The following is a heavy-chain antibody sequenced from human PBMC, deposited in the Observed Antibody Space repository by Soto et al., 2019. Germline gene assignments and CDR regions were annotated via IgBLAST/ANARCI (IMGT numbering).Heavy chain of an antibody. CDR2: ISSSSTTI. V-gene: IGHV3-48*01. CDR1: GSSVSTFG. CDR3: ARDKGGSVAGFNWFDP. Sequence: ELHLEESGGGLVQPGGSLRLSCVASGSSVSTFGMNWVHQAPGEGLEWVAYISSSSTTIFYGGSVKGRFTASRDNAENSMYLEMNNLRVEDTAIYYCARDKGGSVAGFNWFDPWGHGTLVTVSS. D-gene: IGHD6-19*01. J-gene: IGHJ5*02.